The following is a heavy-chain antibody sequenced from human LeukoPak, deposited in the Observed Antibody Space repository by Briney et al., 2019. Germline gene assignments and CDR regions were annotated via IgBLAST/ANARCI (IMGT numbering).Heavy chain of an antibody. D-gene: IGHD5-24*01. Sequence: ASVKVSCKASGYTFTSYGISWVRQAPGQGLEWMGWISAYNGNTNYAQKFQGRVTMTRDTSITTLYLELSRLRSDDTAVYFCARGTMNLDNWGQGTLVTVSS. J-gene: IGHJ4*02. CDR2: ISAYNGNT. V-gene: IGHV1-18*01. CDR3: ARGTMNLDN. CDR1: GYTFTSYG.